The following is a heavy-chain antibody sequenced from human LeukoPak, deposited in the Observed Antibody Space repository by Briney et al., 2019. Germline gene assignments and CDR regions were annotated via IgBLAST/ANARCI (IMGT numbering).Heavy chain of an antibody. D-gene: IGHD6-19*01. V-gene: IGHV1-69*05. CDR2: ITPIFVTA. CDR1: GGTLTSYA. CDR3: ARSAVAGFYYYYMDV. J-gene: IGHJ6*03. Sequence: SVKVSCKASGGTLTSYAISWVRQAPGQGLEWMGRITPIFVTANHSQKFQGRVTITTDESTSTAYMELSSLRSEDTAVYYCARSAVAGFYYYYMDVWGKGTTVTVSS.